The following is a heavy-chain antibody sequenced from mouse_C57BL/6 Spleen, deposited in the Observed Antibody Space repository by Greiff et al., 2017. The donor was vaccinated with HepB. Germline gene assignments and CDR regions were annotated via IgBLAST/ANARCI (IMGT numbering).Heavy chain of an antibody. CDR2: IYPGSGNT. V-gene: IGHV1-76*01. CDR3: ARGTYYDDYYAMDY. Sequence: VQLQQSGAELVRPGASVKLSCKASGYTFTDYYINWVKQRPGQGLEWIARIYPGSGNTYYNEKFKGKATLTAEKSSSTAYMQLSSLTSEDSAVYFCARGTYYDDYYAMDYWGQGTSVTVSS. D-gene: IGHD2-4*01. J-gene: IGHJ4*01. CDR1: GYTFTDYY.